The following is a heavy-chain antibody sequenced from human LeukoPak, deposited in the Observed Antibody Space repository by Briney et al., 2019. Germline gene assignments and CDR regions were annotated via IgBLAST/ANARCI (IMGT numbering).Heavy chain of an antibody. D-gene: IGHD3-10*01. CDR1: GGSFSGYY. J-gene: IGHJ4*02. CDR3: ARLGDYYDFDY. CDR2: IYYSGST. Sequence: SETLSLTCAVYGGSFSGYYWSWIRQPPGKGLEWIGSIYYSGSTYYNPSLKSRVTISVDTSKNQFSLKLSSVTAADTAVYYCARLGDYYDFDYWGQGTLVTVSS. V-gene: IGHV4-34*01.